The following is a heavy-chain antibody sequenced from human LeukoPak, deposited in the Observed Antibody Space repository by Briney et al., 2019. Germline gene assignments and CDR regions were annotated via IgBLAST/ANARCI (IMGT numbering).Heavy chain of an antibody. V-gene: IGHV3-9*01. Sequence: GGSLRLSCAASGFTFDDYAMHWVRHAPGKGLEWVSGISWNSGSIGYADSVKGRFTISRDNAKNSLYLQMNSLRAEDTALYYCAKDSSNCGGDCYQSYYYGMDVWGQGTTVTVSS. CDR3: AKDSSNCGGDCYQSYYYGMDV. CDR2: ISWNSGSI. D-gene: IGHD2-21*02. CDR1: GFTFDDYA. J-gene: IGHJ6*02.